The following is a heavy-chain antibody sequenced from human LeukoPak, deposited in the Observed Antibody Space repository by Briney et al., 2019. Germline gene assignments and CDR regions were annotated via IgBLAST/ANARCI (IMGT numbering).Heavy chain of an antibody. D-gene: IGHD3-9*01. CDR3: ARGYPYYDILTGYYNGDRGVNFDS. J-gene: IGHJ4*02. Sequence: ASVKVSCKASGYTLTNRGISWVRQAPGQGLEWMGWNSGYNGNTNYAQKFQGRVTMTTDTSTSTAYMELRSLRSDDTAVYYCARGYPYYDILTGYYNGDRGVNFDSWGQGTLVTVSS. V-gene: IGHV1-18*04. CDR1: GYTLTNRG. CDR2: NSGYNGNT.